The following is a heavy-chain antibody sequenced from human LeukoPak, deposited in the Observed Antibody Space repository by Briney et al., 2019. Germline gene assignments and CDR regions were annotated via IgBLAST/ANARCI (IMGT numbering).Heavy chain of an antibody. V-gene: IGHV1-46*01. CDR2: INPSGSYT. CDR3: ARDNSGGSTWWFDP. D-gene: IGHD2-15*01. J-gene: IGHJ5*02. CDR1: DYTFTSYG. Sequence: ASVKVSCKASDYTFTSYGISWVRQAPGQGLEWMGIINPSGSYTSYAQKFQGRVTMTRDTSTSTVYMELSSLRSEDTAVYYCARDNSGGSTWWFDPWGQGTLVTVSS.